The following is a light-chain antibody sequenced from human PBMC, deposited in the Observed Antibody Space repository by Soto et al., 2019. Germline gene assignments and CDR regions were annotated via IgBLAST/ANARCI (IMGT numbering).Light chain of an antibody. CDR3: QQRSNWPRFT. Sequence: EIVLTQSPATLSLPPGERATLSCRASQSVSNYLAWYQQKPGQAPRLLIYDASNRATGIPARFSGSGSGTDFTLTISSLEPEDFAVYYCQQRSNWPRFTFGQGTKVDIK. V-gene: IGKV3-11*01. CDR1: QSVSNY. J-gene: IGKJ2*01. CDR2: DAS.